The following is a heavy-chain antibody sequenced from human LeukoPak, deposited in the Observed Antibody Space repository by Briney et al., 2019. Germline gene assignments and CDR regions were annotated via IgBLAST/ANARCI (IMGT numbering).Heavy chain of an antibody. D-gene: IGHD3-22*01. Sequence: GGSLRLSCAASGFTFSGYAMAWVRQAPGKGLEWVSVASSSGGSTYYADSVKGRFTISRDNSKNTPDLQMNSLRAEDTAVYYCVKDYSGGYYYFDYWGQGTLVTVSS. CDR2: ASSSGGST. CDR1: GFTFSGYA. J-gene: IGHJ4*02. V-gene: IGHV3-23*01. CDR3: VKDYSGGYYYFDY.